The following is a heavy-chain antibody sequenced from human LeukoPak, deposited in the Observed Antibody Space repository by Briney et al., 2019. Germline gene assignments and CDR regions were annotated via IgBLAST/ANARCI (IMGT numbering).Heavy chain of an antibody. V-gene: IGHV1-2*02. CDR3: ATSPYYYDSSGTHQYFDY. CDR2: IHPRSGDT. D-gene: IGHD3-22*01. J-gene: IGHJ4*02. Sequence: ASVKVSCKASGYSFTAFYIHWVRQAPGQGLEWMGWIHPRSGDTSYAQKFQGRVTMARDTSISTVYMDLSSLGSDDTAVYYCATSPYYYDSSGTHQYFDYWGQGTLVTVSS. CDR1: GYSFTAFY.